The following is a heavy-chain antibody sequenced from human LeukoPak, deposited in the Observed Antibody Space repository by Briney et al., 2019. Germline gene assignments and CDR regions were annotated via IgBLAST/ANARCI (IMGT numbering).Heavy chain of an antibody. CDR2: IYSSGST. CDR1: GGSISSGSYY. Sequence: SETLSLTCTVSGGSISSGSYYWSWIRQPAGKGLEWIGRIYSSGSTNYNPSLKSRVTISVDTSKNQFSLKLSSVTAADTAVYYCAGEERTTVTTDAFDIWGQGTMVTVSS. CDR3: AGEERTTVTTDAFDI. J-gene: IGHJ3*02. V-gene: IGHV4-61*02. D-gene: IGHD4-11*01.